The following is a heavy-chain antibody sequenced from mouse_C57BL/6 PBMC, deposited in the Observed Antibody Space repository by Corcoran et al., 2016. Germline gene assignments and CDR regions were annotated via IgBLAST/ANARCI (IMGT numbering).Heavy chain of an antibody. CDR1: GYTFTDYY. D-gene: IGHD2-4*01. V-gene: IGHV1-26*01. J-gene: IGHJ3*01. CDR2: INPNNGGT. Sequence: EVQLQQSGPELVKPGASVKISCKASGYTFTDYYMNWVKQSHGKSLEWIGDINPNNGGTSYNQKFKGKATLTVDKSSSTAYMELRSLTSEDSAVYYCARREGYDYDSWFAYWGQGTLDTVSA. CDR3: ARREGYDYDSWFAY.